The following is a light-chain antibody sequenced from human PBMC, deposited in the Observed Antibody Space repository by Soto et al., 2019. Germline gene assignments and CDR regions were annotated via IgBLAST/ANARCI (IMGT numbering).Light chain of an antibody. Sequence: QSALTQPASVSGSPGQSITISCTGTSSDIGGTYNYVSWYQQYPGKAPKLMIYEVSNRPSGVSSRFSGSKSGNTASLTISGLQAEDDGYYYCISYTSSNTLVFGGGTQLTVL. V-gene: IGLV2-14*01. CDR1: SSDIGGTYNY. J-gene: IGLJ7*01. CDR3: ISYTSSNTLV. CDR2: EVS.